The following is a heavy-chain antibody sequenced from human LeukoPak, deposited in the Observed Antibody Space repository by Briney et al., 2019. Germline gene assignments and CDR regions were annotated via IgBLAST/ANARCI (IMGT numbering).Heavy chain of an antibody. CDR3: AKFAQRYCSGGSCHPFDY. CDR1: GFTFSSYA. D-gene: IGHD2-15*01. Sequence: GRSLRLSCAASGFTFSSYAMHWVRQAPGKGLEWVAVISYDGSNKYYADSVKGRFTISRDNSKNTLHLQMNSLRAEDTAAYCCAKFAQRYCSGGSCHPFDYWGQGTLVTVSS. CDR2: ISYDGSNK. V-gene: IGHV3-30*04. J-gene: IGHJ4*02.